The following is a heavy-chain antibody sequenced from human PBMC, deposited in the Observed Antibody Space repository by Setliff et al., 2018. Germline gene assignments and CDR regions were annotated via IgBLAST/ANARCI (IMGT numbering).Heavy chain of an antibody. CDR3: ARDNTMVGATDY. V-gene: IGHV4-61*02. CDR1: GAPVTSGAYY. D-gene: IGHD1-26*01. J-gene: IGHJ4*02. Sequence: SETLSLTCTVSGAPVTSGAYYWDWVRQPAGKGLEWIGRLHTSGSIDYNPSLKSRVTISVDTSKNQFSLRLRSVTAADTAVYFCARDNTMVGATDYWGLGTLVTVS. CDR2: LHTSGSI.